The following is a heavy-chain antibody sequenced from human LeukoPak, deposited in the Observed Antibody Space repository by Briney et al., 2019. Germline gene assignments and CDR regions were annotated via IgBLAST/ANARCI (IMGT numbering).Heavy chain of an antibody. CDR1: GFTFSSYA. D-gene: IGHD4-23*01. Sequence: GSLRLSCAASGFTFSSYAMSWVRQAPGKGLEWVSAISGSGGGTYYADSVKGRFTISRDNSKNTLYLQMNSLRAEDTAVYYCAKDKYGSGDSGGYWGQGTLVTVSS. CDR2: ISGSGGGT. CDR3: AKDKYGSGDSGGY. J-gene: IGHJ4*02. V-gene: IGHV3-23*01.